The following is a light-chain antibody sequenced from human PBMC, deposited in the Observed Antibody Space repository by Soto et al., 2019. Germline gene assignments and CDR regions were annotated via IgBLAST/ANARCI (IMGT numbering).Light chain of an antibody. V-gene: IGKV3D-20*02. CDR2: GAS. J-gene: IGKJ2*02. Sequence: EIVLTQSPGTLSLSPGERAILSCRASQSVSSNYLAWYQQKPGQAPRLLIHGASSRATGIPDRFSGSGSGTDFTLTISRLEPEDFGVYYCQQRSEWPLCTFGQGTKLEIK. CDR3: QQRSEWPLCT. CDR1: QSVSSNY.